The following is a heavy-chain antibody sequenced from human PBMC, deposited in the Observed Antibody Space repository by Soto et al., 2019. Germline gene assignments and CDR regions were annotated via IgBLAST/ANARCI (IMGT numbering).Heavy chain of an antibody. Sequence: SVKVSCKASGGTFSSYAISWVRQAPGQGLEWMGGIIPIFGTANYAQKFQGRVTITADESTSTAYMELSSLRSEDTAVYYCARGRGRFDWLLRALDYWGQGTLVTVSS. CDR3: ARGRGRFDWLLRALDY. J-gene: IGHJ4*02. CDR1: GGTFSSYA. V-gene: IGHV1-69*13. CDR2: IIPIFGTA. D-gene: IGHD3-9*01.